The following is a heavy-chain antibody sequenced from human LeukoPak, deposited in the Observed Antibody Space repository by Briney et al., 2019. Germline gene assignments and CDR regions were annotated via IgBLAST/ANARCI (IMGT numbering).Heavy chain of an antibody. CDR3: AVGIAAGTTEGDFDY. V-gene: IGHV1-69*01. Sequence: SVKVSCKAFGGTFSSYAISWVRQAPGQGLEWMGGIIPIFGTANYAQKFQGRVTITADESTSTAYMELSSLRSEDTAVYYCAVGIAAGTTEGDFDYWGQGTLVTVSS. J-gene: IGHJ4*02. CDR2: IIPIFGTA. CDR1: GGTFSSYA. D-gene: IGHD6-13*01.